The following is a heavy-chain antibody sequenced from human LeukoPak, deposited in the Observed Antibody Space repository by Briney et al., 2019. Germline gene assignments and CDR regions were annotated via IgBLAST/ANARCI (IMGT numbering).Heavy chain of an antibody. V-gene: IGHV3-48*02. D-gene: IGHD1-26*01. CDR1: GFTFSNYN. CDR3: ARGPLGWSDY. Sequence: PGGSLRLSCAASGFTFSNYNMNWVRQAPGKGLEWVSFISSSSSTIYYADSVKGRFTISRDNAKNSLYLQMNSLRDEDTAAYYCARGPLGWSDYWGQGILVTVSS. CDR2: ISSSSSTI. J-gene: IGHJ4*02.